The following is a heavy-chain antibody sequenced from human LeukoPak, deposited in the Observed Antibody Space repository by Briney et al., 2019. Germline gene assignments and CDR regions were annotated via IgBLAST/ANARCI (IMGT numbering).Heavy chain of an antibody. CDR3: ARGGGYGGNTGLDY. V-gene: IGHV1-18*01. CDR1: GYSFSSYA. CDR2: FSAYNGNT. D-gene: IGHD4-23*01. J-gene: IGHJ4*02. Sequence: SVTVSCMASGYSFSSYAINWVRQAPGQGLEWMGWFSAYNGNTYYAQKLQGRVTMATDTSTSTVYMELRSLRSDDTAVYYCARGGGYGGNTGLDYWGQGTLVTVSS.